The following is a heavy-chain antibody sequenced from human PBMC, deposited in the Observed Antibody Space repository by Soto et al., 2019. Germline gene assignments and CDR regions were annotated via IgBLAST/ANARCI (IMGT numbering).Heavy chain of an antibody. CDR2: MNPNSGNT. CDR1: GYTFTSYD. V-gene: IGHV1-8*01. D-gene: IGHD3-3*01. Sequence: ASVKVSCKASGYTFTSYDINWVRQATGQGLEWMGWMNPNSGNTGYAQQFQGRVTMTRNTSISTAYMELSSLRSEDTAVYYCARRAYPALRFLEWYPIDYWGQGTRVTVSS. CDR3: ARRAYPALRFLEWYPIDY. J-gene: IGHJ4*02.